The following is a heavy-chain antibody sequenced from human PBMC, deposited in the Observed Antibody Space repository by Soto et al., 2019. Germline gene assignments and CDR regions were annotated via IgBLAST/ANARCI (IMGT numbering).Heavy chain of an antibody. CDR3: ARIPGDQQTNYFYYYGMDV. CDR2: MNPNSGNT. D-gene: IGHD6-13*01. J-gene: IGHJ6*02. V-gene: IGHV1-8*01. CDR1: GYTFTSYD. Sequence: QVQLVQSGAEVKKPGASVKVSCKASGYTFTSYDINWVRQATGQGLEWMGWMNPNSGNTGYAQKFQGRVTMTIKTSISTADMELSSLRSEDTAVYYCARIPGDQQTNYFYYYGMDVWGQGTTVTVSS.